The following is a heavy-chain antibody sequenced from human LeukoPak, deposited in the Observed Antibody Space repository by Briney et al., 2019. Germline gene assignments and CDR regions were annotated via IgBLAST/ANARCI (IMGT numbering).Heavy chain of an antibody. CDR2: IYYSGST. CDR3: ARDGTEANWGTN. CDR1: GGSISSGDYY. V-gene: IGHV4-30-4*08. Sequence: PSETLSLTCTVSGGSISSGDYYWRWIREPPGKGLEWLGYIYYSGSTYYNPSLKSRVTISVDTSKNQFSLKLSSVTAEETAEYYCARDGTEANWGTNWGQGTLVTVSS. J-gene: IGHJ4*02. D-gene: IGHD7-27*01.